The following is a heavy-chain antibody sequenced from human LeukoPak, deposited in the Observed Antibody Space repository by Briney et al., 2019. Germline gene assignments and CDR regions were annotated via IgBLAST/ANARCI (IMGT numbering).Heavy chain of an antibody. CDR3: ARGAKKTTTYFDY. V-gene: IGHV4-59*01. J-gene: IGHJ4*02. Sequence: PSETLSLTCTVSGGSISSYYWGWIRQPPGKGLEWIGYIYYSGSTNYNPSLKSRVTISVDTSKNQFSLKLSSVTAADTAVYYCARGAKKTTTYFDYWGQGTLVTVSS. CDR2: IYYSGST. CDR1: GGSISSYY. D-gene: IGHD1-1*01.